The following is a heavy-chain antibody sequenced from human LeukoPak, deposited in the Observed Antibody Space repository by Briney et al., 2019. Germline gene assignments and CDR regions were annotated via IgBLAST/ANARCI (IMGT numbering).Heavy chain of an antibody. Sequence: PGGSLRLSCAASGFTFSSYSMNWVRQAPGKGLEWVSFISSSRSYIYYADSVKGRFTISRDNAKNSLYLQMNSLRAEDTAVNYCARFIAAPYYFDYWGRGTLVTVSS. CDR1: GFTFSSYS. V-gene: IGHV3-21*01. CDR3: ARFIAAPYYFDY. J-gene: IGHJ4*02. CDR2: ISSSRSYI. D-gene: IGHD6-13*01.